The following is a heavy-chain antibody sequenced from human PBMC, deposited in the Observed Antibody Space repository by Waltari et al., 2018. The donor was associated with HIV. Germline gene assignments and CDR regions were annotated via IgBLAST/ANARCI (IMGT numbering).Heavy chain of an antibody. CDR1: GGSISSSTYY. V-gene: IGHV4-39*01. J-gene: IGHJ4*02. D-gene: IGHD2-21*02. Sequence: QLQLQESGPGLVKPSETLSLTCTVSGGSISSSTYYWGWVRQPPGKGLEWLGNLYYSGSTYYNPSPKSRVTISVDTSKNQFSLKLSSVTAADTAVYYCTRLSIVVVTAIDFWGQGTLVTVSS. CDR3: TRLSIVVVTAIDF. CDR2: LYYSGST.